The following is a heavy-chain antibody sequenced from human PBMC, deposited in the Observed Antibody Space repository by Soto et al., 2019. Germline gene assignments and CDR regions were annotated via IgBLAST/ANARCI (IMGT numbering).Heavy chain of an antibody. CDR3: AKDKGCSGGSCSYYMDV. J-gene: IGHJ6*03. D-gene: IGHD2-15*01. CDR2: ISSDRSNI. Sequence: GGSLRLSCAASGFTFSSYSMNWVRQAPGKGLEWVSSISSDRSNIYYADSVKGRFTISRDNSKNTLYLQMNSLRAEDTAVYYCAKDKGCSGGSCSYYMDVWGKGTTVTVSS. V-gene: IGHV3-21*01. CDR1: GFTFSSYS.